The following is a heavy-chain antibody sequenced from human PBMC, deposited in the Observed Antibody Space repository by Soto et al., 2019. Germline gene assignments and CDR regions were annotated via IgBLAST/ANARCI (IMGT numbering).Heavy chain of an antibody. D-gene: IGHD6-13*01. J-gene: IGHJ3*02. CDR1: EGSISSSSYY. V-gene: IGHV4-39*01. CDR2: IYYSGST. Sequence: PAETLSLSCTVSEGSISSSSYYWGWIRQPPGKGLEWIGSIYYSGSTYYNPSLKSRVTISVDTSKNQFSLKLSSVTAADTAVYYCASGINSYSSSWGPHAFDIWGQGTMVTVSS. CDR3: ASGINSYSSSWGPHAFDI.